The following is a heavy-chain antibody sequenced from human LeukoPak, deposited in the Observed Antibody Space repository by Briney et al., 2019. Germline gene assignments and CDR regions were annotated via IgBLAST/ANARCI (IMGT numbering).Heavy chain of an antibody. V-gene: IGHV1-3*04. CDR3: AKVDGDNNFDY. J-gene: IGHJ4*02. CDR2: ITTVNGNT. CDR1: GYTFTSYA. Sequence: AASVKVSCKASGYTFTSYAIHWVRQAPGQRLEWMGWITTVNGNTRYSQTFQGRVIISRDTSASTAFMELSGLRFEDTAMYYCAKVDGDNNFDYWGQGTLVTVSS. D-gene: IGHD5-24*01.